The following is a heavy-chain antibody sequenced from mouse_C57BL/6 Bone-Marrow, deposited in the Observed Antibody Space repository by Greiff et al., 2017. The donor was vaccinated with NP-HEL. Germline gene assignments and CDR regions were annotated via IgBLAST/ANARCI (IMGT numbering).Heavy chain of an antibody. CDR2: IDPETGGT. Sequence: VQLQESGAELVRPGASVTLSCKASGYTFTDYEMHWVKQTPVHGLEWIGAIDPETGGTAYNQKFKGKAILTADKSSSTAYMELRSLTSEDSAVYYCTRGTVVMYYFDYWGQGTTLTVSS. CDR1: GYTFTDYE. V-gene: IGHV1-15*01. J-gene: IGHJ2*01. CDR3: TRGTVVMYYFDY. D-gene: IGHD1-1*01.